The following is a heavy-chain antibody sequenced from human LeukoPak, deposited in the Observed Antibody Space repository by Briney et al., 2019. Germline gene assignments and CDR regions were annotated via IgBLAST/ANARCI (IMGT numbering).Heavy chain of an antibody. CDR1: GGSISSYY. D-gene: IGHD4-23*01. J-gene: IGHJ6*03. V-gene: IGHV4-59*08. CDR3: ARVRATVVQNDYYYYYYYMDV. Sequence: SETLSLTCTVSGGSISSYYWSWIRQPPGKGLEWIGYIYYSGSTNYNPSLKSRVTISVDTSKNQFSLKLSSVTAADTAVYYCARVRATVVQNDYYYYYYYMDVWGKGTTVTISS. CDR2: IYYSGST.